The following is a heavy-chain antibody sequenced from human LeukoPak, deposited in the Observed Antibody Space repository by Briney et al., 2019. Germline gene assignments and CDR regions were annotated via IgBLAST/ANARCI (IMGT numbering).Heavy chain of an antibody. Sequence: GGSLRLSCAASGFTFSNYAMHWVRQAPGKGLKWVAVISYDGSDKYYADSVKGRFSISRDNSKNTLYLQMNSLRAEDTAIYYCARTYDTSGYYYSEYFQHWGQGTLVTVSS. V-gene: IGHV3-30*04. CDR2: ISYDGSDK. CDR1: GFTFSNYA. J-gene: IGHJ1*01. CDR3: ARTYDTSGYYYSEYFQH. D-gene: IGHD3-22*01.